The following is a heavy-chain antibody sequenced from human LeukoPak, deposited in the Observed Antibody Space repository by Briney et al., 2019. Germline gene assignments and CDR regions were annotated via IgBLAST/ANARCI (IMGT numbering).Heavy chain of an antibody. Sequence: SQTLSLTCTVSGGSISSGDYYWSWIRQPPGKGLEWIGYIYYSGSTYYNPSLKSRVTISVDTSKNQFSLKLSSVTAADTAVYYCARGEMATPGPFDYWGQGTLVTVSS. D-gene: IGHD5-24*01. CDR2: IYYSGST. CDR3: ARGEMATPGPFDY. J-gene: IGHJ4*02. V-gene: IGHV4-30-4*01. CDR1: GGSISSGDYY.